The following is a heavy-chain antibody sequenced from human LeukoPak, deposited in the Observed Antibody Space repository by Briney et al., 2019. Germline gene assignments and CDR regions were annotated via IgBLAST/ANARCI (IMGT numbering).Heavy chain of an antibody. J-gene: IGHJ4*02. D-gene: IGHD1-14*01. CDR3: ASASPEGRPRVGYFDY. CDR2: IYSGGST. Sequence: GGSLRLSCAASRFTVSSNYMSWVRQAPGKGLDWVSVIYSGGSTYYADSVKGRFTISRDNSKSTLYLQMNSLRAEDTAVYYCASASPEGRPRVGYFDYWGQGPLVTVSS. CDR1: RFTVSSNY. V-gene: IGHV3-53*01.